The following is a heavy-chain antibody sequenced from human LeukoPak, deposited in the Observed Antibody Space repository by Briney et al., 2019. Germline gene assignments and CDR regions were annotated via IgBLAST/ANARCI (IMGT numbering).Heavy chain of an antibody. CDR1: GFTFSNYA. V-gene: IGHV3-23*01. D-gene: IGHD3-3*01. J-gene: IGHJ4*02. CDR2: ISGSGDST. Sequence: PGGSLRLSCAASGFTFSNYAMSWVRHAPGKGLEWVSAISGSGDSTYYADSVKGRFTISRDSSMETLYLQMNSLRAEDTATYFCAKRLSFGVAIGDFDYWGQGTLVTVSS. CDR3: AKRLSFGVAIGDFDY.